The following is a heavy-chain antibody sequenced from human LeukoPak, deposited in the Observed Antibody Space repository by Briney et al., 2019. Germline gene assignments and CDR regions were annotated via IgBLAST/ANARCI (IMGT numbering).Heavy chain of an antibody. J-gene: IGHJ6*04. Sequence: SVKVSCKASGGSFRRYAFAWVRQAPGQGLEWMGGIMPVLDTGSYAQGFQGRVTITADRSTSTAYMELRSLRPEDTALYYCAARDNGNDLLSYYAMDVWGNGTTVTVSS. CDR3: AARDNGNDLLSYYAMDV. CDR2: IMPVLDTG. CDR1: GGSFRRYA. D-gene: IGHD1-1*01. V-gene: IGHV1-69*06.